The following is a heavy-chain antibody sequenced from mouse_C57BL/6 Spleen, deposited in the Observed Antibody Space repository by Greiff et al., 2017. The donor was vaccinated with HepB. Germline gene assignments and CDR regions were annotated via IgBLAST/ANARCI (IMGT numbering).Heavy chain of an antibody. V-gene: IGHV14-4*01. D-gene: IGHD4-1*01. Sequence: EVKLQESGAELVRPGASVKLSCTASGFNIKDDYMHWVKQRPEQGLEWIGWIDPENGDTEYASKFQGKATITTVTSTNTAYLQLSSLTSEDTAVYYCTTDGTDYFDYWGQGTTLTVSS. CDR3: TTDGTDYFDY. CDR2: IDPENGDT. CDR1: GFNIKDDY. J-gene: IGHJ2*01.